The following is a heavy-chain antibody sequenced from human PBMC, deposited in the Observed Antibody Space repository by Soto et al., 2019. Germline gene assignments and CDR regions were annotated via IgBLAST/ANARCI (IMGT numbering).Heavy chain of an antibody. D-gene: IGHD3-3*01. CDR3: TTDPLGVVIGTNWFDP. CDR1: GFTFSNAW. Sequence: GGSLRLSCAASGFTFSNAWMSWVRQAPGKGLEWVGRIKSKNDGGTTDYAAPVKGRLTISRDDSKKKINLQINSLKTEDTAVYYCTTDPLGVVIGTNWFDPWGQGTLVTVSS. J-gene: IGHJ5*02. CDR2: IKSKNDGGTT. V-gene: IGHV3-15*01.